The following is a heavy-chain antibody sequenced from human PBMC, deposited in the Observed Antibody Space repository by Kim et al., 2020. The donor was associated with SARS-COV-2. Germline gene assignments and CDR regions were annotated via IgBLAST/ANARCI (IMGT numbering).Heavy chain of an antibody. V-gene: IGHV4-34*01. D-gene: IGHD2-2*01. Sequence: SETLSLTCAVYGGSFSGYYWSWIRQPPGKGLEWIGEINHNGSTNYNPSLKSRVTISVDTSKNQFSLKLSSVTAADTAVYYCARGIVVVPAARYFDLWGRGTLVTVSS. CDR3: ARGIVVVPAARYFDL. CDR1: GGSFSGYY. J-gene: IGHJ2*01. CDR2: INHNGST.